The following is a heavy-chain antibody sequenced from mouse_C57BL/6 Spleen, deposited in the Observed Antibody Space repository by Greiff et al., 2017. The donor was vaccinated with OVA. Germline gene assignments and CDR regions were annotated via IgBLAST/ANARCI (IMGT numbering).Heavy chain of an antibody. J-gene: IGHJ1*03. D-gene: IGHD1-1*01. CDR3: AGDRHYYGSSYGYFDV. CDR1: GFPITSGYY. Sequence: VQLQESGPGLVKPSQSLFLTCSITGFPITSGYYWIWIRQSPGKPLEWMGYITHSGETFYNPSLQSPISITRETSKNQFFLQLNSVTTEDTAMYYCAGDRHYYGSSYGYFDVWGTGTTVTVSS. CDR2: ITHSGET. V-gene: IGHV12-3*01.